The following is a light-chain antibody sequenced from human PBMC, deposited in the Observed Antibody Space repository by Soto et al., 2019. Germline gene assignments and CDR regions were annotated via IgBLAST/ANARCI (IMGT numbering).Light chain of an antibody. V-gene: IGKV4-1*01. J-gene: IGKJ1*01. CDR2: WAS. CDR1: QIDLYSSNNKNY. CDR3: QQYYSTSRT. Sequence: EILITQPASSLPVSLFDRATINCKSSQIDLYSSNNKNYLAWDQQKPGQPPKLLIRWASSLQTGVPERISGSGSGTDFSLTISSLQAEDVAIYYCQQYYSTSRTFGQGTKVDIK.